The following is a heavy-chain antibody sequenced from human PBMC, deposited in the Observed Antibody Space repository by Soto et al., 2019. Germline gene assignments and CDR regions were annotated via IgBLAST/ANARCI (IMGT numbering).Heavy chain of an antibody. Sequence: PSETLSLTCSVSGGSISNSDYYWSWICQHPGKGLEWIGYIYYSGSTYYNPSLESRATISVDTSKNQFSLNLSSVTGADTAVYFCARVSSSPRGCYTDWARGTLVIVSS. J-gene: IGHJ4*02. CDR3: ARVSSSPRGCYTD. D-gene: IGHD2-21*01. CDR2: IYYSGST. CDR1: GGSISNSDYY. V-gene: IGHV4-31*03.